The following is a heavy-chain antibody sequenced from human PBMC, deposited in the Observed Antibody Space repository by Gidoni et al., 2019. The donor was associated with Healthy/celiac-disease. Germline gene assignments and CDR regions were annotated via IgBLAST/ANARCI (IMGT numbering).Heavy chain of an antibody. D-gene: IGHD1-26*01. CDR1: GFTFRLFG. Sequence: QVQLVALGGGVVQPGRSLRRSCASSGFTFRLFGMHWVRQAPGRGLEWVAVIWYDGSKKSYADSVKGRFTISRDNSKNTLYLQMSSLRAEDTAVYYCAREAPGVGATRRVEKYCDSWGQGTLVTVSS. CDR3: AREAPGVGATRRVEKYCDS. J-gene: IGHJ4*02. CDR2: IWYDGSKK. V-gene: IGHV3-33*01.